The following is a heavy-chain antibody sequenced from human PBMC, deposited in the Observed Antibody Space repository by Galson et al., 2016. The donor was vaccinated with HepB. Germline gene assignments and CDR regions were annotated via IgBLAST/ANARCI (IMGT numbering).Heavy chain of an antibody. CDR3: ARDQSPTADYYYDAFDI. D-gene: IGHD3-22*01. J-gene: IGHJ3*02. Sequence: SLRLSCAASGFSFSNSWMTWVRQTPGKGLEWVANINKDANKKYYVDSVEGRFTISRDNAKNSLYLQMNSLRAEDTAVYYCARDQSPTADYYYDAFDIWGKGTMVTVSS. CDR2: INKDANKK. CDR1: GFSFSNSW. V-gene: IGHV3-7*03.